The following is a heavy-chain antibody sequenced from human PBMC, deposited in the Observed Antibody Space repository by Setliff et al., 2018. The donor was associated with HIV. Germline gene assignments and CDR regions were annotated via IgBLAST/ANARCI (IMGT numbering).Heavy chain of an antibody. J-gene: IGHJ3*01. CDR3: ARPLDSGSYPYDAFAF. CDR1: GYTFTTYG. CDR2: VSTYNGHT. Sequence: ASVKVSCKASGYTFTTYGINWVRQAPGQGLEWMGWVSTYNGHTNYPQHLQGRVTMTTSTSTGTAYLELRSLRSDDTAMYYCARPLDSGSYPYDAFAFWGLGTMVT. D-gene: IGHD1-26*01. V-gene: IGHV1-18*04.